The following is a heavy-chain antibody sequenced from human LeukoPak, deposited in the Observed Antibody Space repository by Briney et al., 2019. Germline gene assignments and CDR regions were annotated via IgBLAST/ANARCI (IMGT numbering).Heavy chain of an antibody. V-gene: IGHV4-38-2*02. D-gene: IGHD6-13*01. CDR1: GYSISSGYY. Sequence: PSETLSLTCTVSGYSISSGYYWGWIRQPPGKGLEWIGSIYHSGSTYYNPSLKSRVTISVDTSKNQFSLKLSSVTAADTAVYYCAGAAGIAAANLGYWGQGTLVTVSS. J-gene: IGHJ4*02. CDR3: AGAAGIAAANLGY. CDR2: IYHSGST.